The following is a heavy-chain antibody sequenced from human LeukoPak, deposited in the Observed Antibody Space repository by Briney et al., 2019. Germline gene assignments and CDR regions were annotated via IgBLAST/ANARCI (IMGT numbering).Heavy chain of an antibody. Sequence: GGSPRLSCAASGFTFSSYSMNWVRQAPGKGLEWVAFIRYDGSNKYYADSVKGRFTISRDNSKNTLYLQMNSLRAEDTAVYYCVAAAVDPTYFDYWGQGTLVTVSS. CDR1: GFTFSSYS. J-gene: IGHJ4*02. CDR2: IRYDGSNK. D-gene: IGHD6-13*01. CDR3: VAAAVDPTYFDY. V-gene: IGHV3-30*02.